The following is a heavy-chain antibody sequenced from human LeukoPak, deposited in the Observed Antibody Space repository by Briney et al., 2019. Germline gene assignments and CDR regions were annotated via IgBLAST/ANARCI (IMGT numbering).Heavy chain of an antibody. Sequence: PSETLSLTCAAYGGSFSGYYWSWLRQPPGKGLERIGEINHSGSTNYNPSLKSRVTISVDTSKNQFSLKLSSVTAADTAVYYCARTGRGVSFDPWGQGTLVTVSS. D-gene: IGHD1-1*01. V-gene: IGHV4-34*01. CDR1: GGSFSGYY. CDR3: ARTGRGVSFDP. J-gene: IGHJ5*02. CDR2: INHSGST.